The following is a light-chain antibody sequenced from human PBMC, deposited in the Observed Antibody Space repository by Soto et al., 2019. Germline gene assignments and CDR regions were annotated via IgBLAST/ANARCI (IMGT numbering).Light chain of an antibody. Sequence: DFVMTQAPDSLAVSLGERATINCKYSQTVLYNSNNKNHLGWFQQKPGHPPKLLIYGASTRASGVPDRFSGSGSGTDFTLTISSLQAEDVAVYYCQQYYSIPFTFGQGTKLEIK. V-gene: IGKV4-1*01. CDR1: QTVLYNSNNKNH. CDR2: GAS. J-gene: IGKJ2*01. CDR3: QQYYSIPFT.